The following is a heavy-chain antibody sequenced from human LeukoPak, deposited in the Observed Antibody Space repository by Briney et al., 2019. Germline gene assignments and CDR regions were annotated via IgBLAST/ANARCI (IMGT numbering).Heavy chain of an antibody. CDR3: ARDSPGYGGYSY. D-gene: IGHD5-12*01. CDR1: GFTFSRYW. Sequence: PGGSLRLSCTASGFTFSRYWMTWVRQAPGKGLGWVANIKEDGSAKYYVDSMKGRFTISRDNAKNSLYLQINGLRAEDTAVYYCARDSPGYGGYSYWGQGTLVTVSS. CDR2: IKEDGSAK. J-gene: IGHJ4*02. V-gene: IGHV3-7*04.